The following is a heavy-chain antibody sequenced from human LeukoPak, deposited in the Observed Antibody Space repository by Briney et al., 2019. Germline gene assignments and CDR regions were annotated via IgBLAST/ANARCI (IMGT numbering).Heavy chain of an antibody. V-gene: IGHV3-23*01. J-gene: IGHJ5*02. CDR2: ITGNGGNT. D-gene: IGHD2-2*01. Sequence: PGGSLRLSCAASGFTFSSDAMSWVRQAPGKGLEWVSIITGNGGNTYYADSVRGRFTISRDNSKNTLYLQMNSLTGEDTAVYYCAKFRVIPAVTNWFDPWGQGTLVTVSS. CDR1: GFTFSSDA. CDR3: AKFRVIPAVTNWFDP.